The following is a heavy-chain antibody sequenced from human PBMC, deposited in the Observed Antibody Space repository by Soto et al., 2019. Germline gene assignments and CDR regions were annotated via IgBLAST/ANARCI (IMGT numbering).Heavy chain of an antibody. J-gene: IGHJ4*02. CDR3: ARGSGYYYWDDY. CDR1: GYTFTSYA. V-gene: IGHV1-3*01. Sequence: ASVKVSCKASGYTFTSYAMHWVRQAPGQRLEWMGLINAGNCNTKYSQKFQGRVTITRDTSASTAYMELSSLISEDTAVYYCARGSGYYYWDDYWGQGTLVTVSS. D-gene: IGHD3-22*01. CDR2: INAGNCNT.